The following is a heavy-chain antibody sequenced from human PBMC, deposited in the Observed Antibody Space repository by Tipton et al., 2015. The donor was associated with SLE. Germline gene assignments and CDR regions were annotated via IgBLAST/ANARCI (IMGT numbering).Heavy chain of an antibody. CDR1: GGSISSYY. V-gene: IGHV4-59*08. CDR3: ARGRGSSWVG. CDR2: IYYSGST. D-gene: IGHD6-13*01. J-gene: IGHJ4*02. Sequence: TLSLTCTVSGGSISSYYWSWIRQPPGKGLEWIGYIYYSGSTNYNPSLKSRVTISVDTSKNQFSLKLTSVTAADTAVYYCARGRGSSWVGWGQGTLVTVSS.